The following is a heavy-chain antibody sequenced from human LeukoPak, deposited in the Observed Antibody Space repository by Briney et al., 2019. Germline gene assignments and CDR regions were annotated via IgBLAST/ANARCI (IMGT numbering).Heavy chain of an antibody. CDR3: ARVPREGGYYYYGMDV. Sequence: SVKVSFKASGYTFTGYYMHWVRQAPGQGLEWMGRIIPILGIANYAQKFQGRVTITADKSTSTAYMELSSLRSEDTAVYYCARVPREGGYYYYGMDVWGQGTTVTVSS. CDR1: GYTFTGYY. CDR2: IIPILGIA. J-gene: IGHJ6*02. V-gene: IGHV1-69*04. D-gene: IGHD1-26*01.